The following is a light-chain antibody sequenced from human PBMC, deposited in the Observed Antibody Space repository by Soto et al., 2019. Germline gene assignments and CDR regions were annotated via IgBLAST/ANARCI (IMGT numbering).Light chain of an antibody. Sequence: EFVLTQSPDALSLSPGERATLSCRASQAVSNKYLTWYQQKPGQPPRLLTYGASSRATGVPDRFSGSGSGTDFTLTISRLEPEDFAVYYCQQRSNWPVTFAQGTRLENK. J-gene: IGKJ5*01. CDR1: QAVSNKY. V-gene: IGKV3D-20*02. CDR2: GAS. CDR3: QQRSNWPVT.